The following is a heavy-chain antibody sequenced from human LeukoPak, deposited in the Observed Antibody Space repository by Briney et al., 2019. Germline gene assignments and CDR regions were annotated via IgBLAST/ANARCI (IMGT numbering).Heavy chain of an antibody. V-gene: IGHV3-7*04. CDR1: GFTFSSYW. CDR2: IKQDGSEK. CDR3: ARGTTMVTHPTDFDY. D-gene: IGHD4-17*01. Sequence: GGSLRLSCAASGFTFSSYWMSWVRQAPGKGLEWVANIKQDGSEKYYVDSVKGRFTISRDNAKNSLYLQMNSLRAEDTAVYYCARGTTMVTHPTDFDYWGQGTLVTVSS. J-gene: IGHJ4*02.